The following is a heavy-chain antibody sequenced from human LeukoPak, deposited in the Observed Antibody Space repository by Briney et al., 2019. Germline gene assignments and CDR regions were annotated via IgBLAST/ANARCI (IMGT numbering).Heavy chain of an antibody. Sequence: GGSLRLSCAASGFSFSSYAMSWVRQAPGKGLEWVSAISGSGVSTYYADSVKGRFTISRDNSKHTLDVQMNSLRAEDTAVYYCARGYSNWYFDLWGRGTLVTVSS. CDR1: GFSFSSYA. CDR2: ISGSGVST. J-gene: IGHJ2*01. CDR3: ARGYSNWYFDL. V-gene: IGHV3-23*01. D-gene: IGHD2-15*01.